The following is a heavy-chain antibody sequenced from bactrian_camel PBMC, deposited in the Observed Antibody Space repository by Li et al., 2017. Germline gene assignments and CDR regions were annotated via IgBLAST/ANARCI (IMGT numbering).Heavy chain of an antibody. D-gene: IGHD2*01. V-gene: IGHV3S57*01. CDR1: GYTYSRRC. CDR2: ISTTPGT. J-gene: IGHJ4*01. CDR3: AANQNYFCPPLSTRSPTWMF. Sequence: GGGSVQAGGSLRLSCTASGYTYSRRCLGWFRQAPGKEREGVARISTTPGTLYADSVKGRFTISQDSAKNTVYLQMNSLKPDDSAMYYCAANQNYFCPPLSTRSPTWMFWGQGTQVTVS.